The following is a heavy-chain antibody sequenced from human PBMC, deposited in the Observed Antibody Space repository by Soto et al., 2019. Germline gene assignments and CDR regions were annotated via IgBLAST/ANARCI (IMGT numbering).Heavy chain of an antibody. CDR2: ISYDGSNK. CDR3: AKDLALNDFWRGVYYYGMDV. D-gene: IGHD3-3*01. J-gene: IGHJ6*02. V-gene: IGHV3-30*18. CDR1: GFTFSSYG. Sequence: GGSLRLSCAASGFTFSSYGMHRVRQAPGKGLEWVAVISYDGSNKYYADSVKGRFTISRDNSKNTLYLQMNSLRAEDTAVYYCAKDLALNDFWRGVYYYGMDVWCQGTRVTVSS.